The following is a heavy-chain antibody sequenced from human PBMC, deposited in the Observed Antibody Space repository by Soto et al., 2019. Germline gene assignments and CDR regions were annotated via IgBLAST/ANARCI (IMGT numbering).Heavy chain of an antibody. J-gene: IGHJ4*02. V-gene: IGHV3-23*01. CDR3: ARPPLYSNGGYFDS. D-gene: IGHD6-19*01. CDR1: GFTFSDHA. Sequence: EVQLLESGGGLVQPGGSLRLSCAVSGFTFSDHAMTWVRQAPGKGLEWVSTTSNNGDRTFYADSVKGRFTVSRDRSNNTLYLQMNSLRAEDTAVYFCARPPLYSNGGYFDSWGQGTLGTVSS. CDR2: TSNNGDRT.